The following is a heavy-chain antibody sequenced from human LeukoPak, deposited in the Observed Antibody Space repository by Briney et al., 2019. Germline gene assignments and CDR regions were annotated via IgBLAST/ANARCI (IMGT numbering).Heavy chain of an antibody. Sequence: SETPSLTCTVSGGSISSYYWSWLRQPPGKGLEWIGYIYYSGSTNYNPSLKSRVTISVDTSKNQFSLKLSSVTAADTAVYYCAREGGIAARGVDYWGQGTLVTVSS. D-gene: IGHD6-6*01. CDR1: GGSISSYY. CDR2: IYYSGST. J-gene: IGHJ4*02. CDR3: AREGGIAARGVDY. V-gene: IGHV4-59*01.